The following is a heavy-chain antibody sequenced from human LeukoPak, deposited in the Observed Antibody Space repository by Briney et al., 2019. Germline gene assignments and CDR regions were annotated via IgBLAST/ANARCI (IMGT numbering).Heavy chain of an antibody. CDR3: ARSPIDCGGDCNFSPYGMDV. CDR2: ISAYNGNT. CDR1: GYTFTDYY. D-gene: IGHD2-21*02. J-gene: IGHJ6*02. Sequence: GASVKVSCKTSGYTFTDYYMHWVRQAPGQGLEWMGWISAYNGNTNYAQKLQGRVTMTTDTSTSTAYMELRSLRSDDTAVYYCARSPIDCGGDCNFSPYGMDVWGQGTTVTVSS. V-gene: IGHV1-18*04.